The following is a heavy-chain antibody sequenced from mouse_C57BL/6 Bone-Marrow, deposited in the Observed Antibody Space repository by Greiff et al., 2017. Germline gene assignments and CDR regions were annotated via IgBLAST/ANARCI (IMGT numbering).Heavy chain of an antibody. CDR3: ASLYGSLPWFAY. D-gene: IGHD1-1*01. CDR2: IYPGDGDT. Sequence: QVQLQQPGPELVKPGASVKISCKASGYAFSSSWMNWVKQRPGKGLEWIGRIYPGDGDTNYNGKFKGKATLTADKSSSTAYMQLSSLTSEDSAVYFCASLYGSLPWFAYWGQGTLVTVSA. V-gene: IGHV1-82*01. J-gene: IGHJ3*01. CDR1: GYAFSSSW.